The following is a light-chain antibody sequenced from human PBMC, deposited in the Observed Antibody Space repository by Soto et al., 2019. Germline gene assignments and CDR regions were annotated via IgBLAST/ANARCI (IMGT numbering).Light chain of an antibody. Sequence: EVVMTQSPATLSVSPGERATLSCRASQSVGSNLAWYQQKPGQAPRLLIYDASTRATGIPARFSDSGSGTEFTLTISSLQSEDFAVYYCQQYNNWQTFGQGTKV. J-gene: IGKJ1*01. CDR1: QSVGSN. CDR2: DAS. V-gene: IGKV3-15*01. CDR3: QQYNNWQT.